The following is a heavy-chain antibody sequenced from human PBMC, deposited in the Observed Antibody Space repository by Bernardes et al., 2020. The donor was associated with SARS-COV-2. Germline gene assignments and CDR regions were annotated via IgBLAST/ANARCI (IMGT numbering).Heavy chain of an antibody. Sequence: GGSLRLSCAASGFTFNNYAMHWVRQAPGKGLEWVAVISYEGSKKLYADSVRGRFTTSRDHTKDTLYLQMNSLRTEDTAIYYCAKAKVLLHFLAWLTVDYWGQGTLVTVSS. CDR2: ISYEGSKK. CDR1: GFTFNNYA. J-gene: IGHJ4*02. D-gene: IGHD3-3*01. V-gene: IGHV3-30*18. CDR3: AKAKVLLHFLAWLTVDY.